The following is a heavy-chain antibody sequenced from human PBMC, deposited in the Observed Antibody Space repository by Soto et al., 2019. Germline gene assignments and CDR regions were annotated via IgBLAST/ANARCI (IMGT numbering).Heavy chain of an antibody. Sequence: SETLSLTCTVSGGSISSYYWSWIRQPPGKGLEWIGYIYYSGSTNYNPPLKSRVTISVDTSKNQFSLKLSSVTAADTAVYYCARHAGVITFGGVEYYFDYWGQGTLVTVSS. CDR1: GGSISSYY. V-gene: IGHV4-59*08. J-gene: IGHJ4*02. CDR2: IYYSGST. CDR3: ARHAGVITFGGVEYYFDY. D-gene: IGHD3-16*01.